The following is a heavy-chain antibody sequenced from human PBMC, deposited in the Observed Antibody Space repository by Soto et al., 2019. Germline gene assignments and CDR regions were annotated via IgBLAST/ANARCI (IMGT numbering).Heavy chain of an antibody. Sequence: EVQLVESGGGLVQPGGSLRLSCAASGFTFSSYSMNWVRQAPGKGLEWVSYISSSSSTIYYADSVKGRFTISRDNAKNSLSQQINSLRAADTAVYYCAREGYYLNWFEPWGQGTLVTVSS. J-gene: IGHJ5*02. CDR2: ISSSSSTI. V-gene: IGHV3-48*01. CDR1: GFTFSSYS. D-gene: IGHD3-10*01. CDR3: AREGYYLNWFEP.